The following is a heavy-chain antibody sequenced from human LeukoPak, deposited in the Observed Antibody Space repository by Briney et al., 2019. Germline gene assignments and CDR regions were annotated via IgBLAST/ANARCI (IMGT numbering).Heavy chain of an antibody. V-gene: IGHV3-48*02. CDR3: ARILGLTLDC. D-gene: IGHD1-14*01. J-gene: IGHJ4*02. CDR2: IVTSGSTI. CDR1: GFTFSGYS. Sequence: GGSLRLSCAASGFTFSGYSMNWVRQAPGKGLEWVSYIVTSGSTIYYAESVKGRFTISRDNAKNSLYLQMNSLRDEDTAVYYCARILGLTLDCWGQGALVTVSS.